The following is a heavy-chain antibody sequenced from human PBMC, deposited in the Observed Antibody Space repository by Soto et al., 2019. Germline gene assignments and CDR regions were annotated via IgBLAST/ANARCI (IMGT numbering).Heavy chain of an antibody. CDR1: GGTFSSCA. J-gene: IGHJ4*02. D-gene: IGHD5-12*01. Sequence: QVQLVQSGAEVKKPGSSVKVSCKASGGTFSSCAIGWVRQAPGRGLEWMGGIIPIFGTANYAQKFQGRVTITADESTSPAYMELSSLRSEDTAVYYCARDRGYSGYGNEAEFDYWGQGTLVTVSS. CDR2: IIPIFGTA. V-gene: IGHV1-69*12. CDR3: ARDRGYSGYGNEAEFDY.